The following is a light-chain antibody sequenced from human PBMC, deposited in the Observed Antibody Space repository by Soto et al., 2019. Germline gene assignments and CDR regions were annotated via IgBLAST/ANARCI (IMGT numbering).Light chain of an antibody. CDR3: QQYDKWPLT. Sequence: EIVMTQSPATLSVSPGERASLSCRASQSISTNLAWYQQKPGQAPRLLIYGASTRATGIPDRFSGSGSGTEFTLTISSPQSEDFAVSYCQQYDKWPLTFGPGTKVDIE. J-gene: IGKJ3*01. CDR1: QSISTN. CDR2: GAS. V-gene: IGKV3-15*01.